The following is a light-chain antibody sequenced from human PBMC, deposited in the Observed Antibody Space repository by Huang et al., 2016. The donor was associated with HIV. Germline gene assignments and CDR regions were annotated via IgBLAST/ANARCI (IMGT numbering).Light chain of an antibody. CDR1: QGISNS. J-gene: IGKJ1*01. Sequence: DIQMTQSPSSLSASIGDRVTITCRASQGISNSLAWYQQKPGKAPKRLLYAASTLESGVPSRFSGSGSGTDYTLTISSLQPEDFAAYFCQQYFGIPTFGQGTKVEIK. CDR2: AAS. CDR3: QQYFGIPT. V-gene: IGKV1-NL1*01.